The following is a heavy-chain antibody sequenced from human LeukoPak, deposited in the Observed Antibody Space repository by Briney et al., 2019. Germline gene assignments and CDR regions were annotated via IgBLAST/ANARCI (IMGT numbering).Heavy chain of an antibody. V-gene: IGHV3-30-3*01. D-gene: IGHD2-15*01. Sequence: PGRSLRLSCAASGFTFSSYAMHWVRQAPGKGLEWVAVISYGGSNKYYADSVKGRFTISRDNSKNTLYLQMNSLRAEDTAVYYCARDPTVVVVAATLPYDYWGQGTLVTVSS. CDR1: GFTFSSYA. CDR3: ARDPTVVVVAATLPYDY. J-gene: IGHJ4*02. CDR2: ISYGGSNK.